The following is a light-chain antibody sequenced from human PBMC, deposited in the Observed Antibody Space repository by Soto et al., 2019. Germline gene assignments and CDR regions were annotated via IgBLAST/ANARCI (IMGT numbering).Light chain of an antibody. V-gene: IGKV1-5*01. CDR1: QSISSY. Sequence: IQMTQSPSTVSASVGDRVTITCRASQSISSYLNWYQQRPGKAPKLLVYDASTLQSGVASRFSGSGSGTEFTLIISGLQPDDSATYYCQQYTNTNNPWMLGQGTKV. CDR3: QQYTNTNNPWM. CDR2: DAS. J-gene: IGKJ1*01.